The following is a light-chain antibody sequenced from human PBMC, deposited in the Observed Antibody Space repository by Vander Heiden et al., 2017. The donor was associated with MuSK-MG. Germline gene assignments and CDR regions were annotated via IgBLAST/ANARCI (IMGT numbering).Light chain of an antibody. Sequence: HLTPSPSSLSASVGDRVTITCRASKSISSYLNWYQQKPGKAPKLLIYAASSLQSGVPSRFSGSGSGTDFTLTISSLQPEDFATYYCQQSYSTPLTFGGGTKVEIK. V-gene: IGKV1-39*01. CDR3: QQSYSTPLT. CDR2: AAS. CDR1: KSISSY. J-gene: IGKJ4*01.